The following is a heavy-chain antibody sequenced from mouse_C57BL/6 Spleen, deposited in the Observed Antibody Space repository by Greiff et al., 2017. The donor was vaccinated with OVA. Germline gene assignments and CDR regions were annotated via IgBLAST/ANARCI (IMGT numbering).Heavy chain of an antibody. CDR3: AIGSFYAMDY. CDR2: IYPGDGDT. Sequence: LVESGAELVKPGASVKISCKASGYAFSSYWMNWVKQRPGKGLEWIGQIYPGDGDTNYNGKFKGKATLTADKSSSTAYMQLSSLTSEDSAVYFCAIGSFYAMDYWGQGTSVTVSS. D-gene: IGHD1-1*01. J-gene: IGHJ4*01. V-gene: IGHV1-80*01. CDR1: GYAFSSYW.